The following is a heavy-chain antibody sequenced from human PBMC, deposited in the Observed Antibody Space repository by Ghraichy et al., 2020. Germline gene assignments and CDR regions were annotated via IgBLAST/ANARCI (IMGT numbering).Heavy chain of an antibody. J-gene: IGHJ6*02. D-gene: IGHD2-15*01. CDR3: ARGQIVVRARRYYYGMDV. CDR1: GYTFTSYY. CDR2: INPSGGST. Sequence: ASVKVSCKASGYTFTSYYMHWVRQAPGQGLEWMGIINPSGGSTSYAQKFQGRVTMTRDTSTSTVYMELSSLRSEDTAVYYCARGQIVVRARRYYYGMDVWGQGTTVTVSS. V-gene: IGHV1-46*01.